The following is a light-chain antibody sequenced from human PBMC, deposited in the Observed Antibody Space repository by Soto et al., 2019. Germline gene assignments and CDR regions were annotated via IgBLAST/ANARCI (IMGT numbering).Light chain of an antibody. CDR1: QGDSTF. J-gene: IGKJ3*01. Sequence: DIQMTQSPSSLAASIGDRLMITCRTSQGDSTFLKRYPQKPGEAPRLLIYTASSLQSGVPSRFSGGGSGTEFTLTINSLQPEDFGTYFCQQSYSSPFTFGHGTRVDVK. V-gene: IGKV1-39*01. CDR3: QQSYSSPFT. CDR2: TAS.